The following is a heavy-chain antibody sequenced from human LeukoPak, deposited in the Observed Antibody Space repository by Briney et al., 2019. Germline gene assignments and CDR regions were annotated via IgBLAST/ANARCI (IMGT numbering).Heavy chain of an antibody. CDR1: GFIFSTYA. CDR2: ISGSGGST. J-gene: IGHJ4*02. V-gene: IGHV3-23*01. CDR3: ARVIRAAPGKGYFDY. D-gene: IGHD6-13*01. Sequence: PGGSLRLSCATSGFIFSTYALSWVRQAPGEGLEWASSISGSGGSTYHADSVKGRFTISRDSSKNTLYLQMTSLRAEDTAIYYCARVIRAAPGKGYFDYWGQGTLVTVSS.